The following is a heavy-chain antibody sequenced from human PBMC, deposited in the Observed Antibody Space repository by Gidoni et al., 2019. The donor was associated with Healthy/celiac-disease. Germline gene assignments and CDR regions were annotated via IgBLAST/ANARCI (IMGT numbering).Heavy chain of an antibody. CDR2: MNPNSGNT. CDR1: GYTFTSYD. CDR3: ARGGRRYYYDSSGSGAFDI. V-gene: IGHV1-8*01. D-gene: IGHD3-22*01. J-gene: IGHJ3*02. Sequence: QVQLVQSGAEVKKPGASVKVSCQASGYTFTSYDINWVRQATGQGLEWMGWMNPNSGNTGYAQKFQGRVTMTRNTSISTAYMELSSLRSEDTAVYYWARGGRRYYYDSSGSGAFDIWGQGTMVTVSS.